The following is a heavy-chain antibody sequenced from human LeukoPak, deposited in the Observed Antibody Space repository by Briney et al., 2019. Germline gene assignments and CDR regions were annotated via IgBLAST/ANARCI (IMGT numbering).Heavy chain of an antibody. J-gene: IGHJ4*02. V-gene: IGHV3-21*04. CDR3: AKSGYNRFDY. CDR2: ISSSSSYI. D-gene: IGHD5-24*01. CDR1: GFTFSSYS. Sequence: GGSLRLSCAASGFTFSSYSMNWVRQAPGKGLEWVSSISSSSSYIYYADSVKGRFTISRDNSKNTLILQMNSLRAEDTAVYYCAKSGYNRFDYWGQGILVTVSS.